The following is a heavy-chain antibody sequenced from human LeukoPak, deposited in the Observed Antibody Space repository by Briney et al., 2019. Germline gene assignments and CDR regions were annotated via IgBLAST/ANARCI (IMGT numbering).Heavy chain of an antibody. CDR3: AKRGVVIRVILVGFHKEAYYFDS. CDR1: GITLSNYG. Sequence: GGSLRLSCAVSGITLSNYGTSWVRQAPGKGLEWVAGISGSGGGTTYADSVKGRFTISRDNSKNTLYLQMNSLRAEDTAVYFCAKRGVVIRVILVGFHKEAYYFDSWGQGALVTVSS. CDR2: ISGSGGGT. V-gene: IGHV3-23*01. J-gene: IGHJ4*02. D-gene: IGHD3-10*01.